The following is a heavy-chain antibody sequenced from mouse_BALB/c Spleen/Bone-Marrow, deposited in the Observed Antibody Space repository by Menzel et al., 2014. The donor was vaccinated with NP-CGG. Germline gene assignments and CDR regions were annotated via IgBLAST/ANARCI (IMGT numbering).Heavy chain of an antibody. CDR3: ARSNGNYVLAY. D-gene: IGHD2-1*01. Sequence: VQLQQSGAELARPGASVKMSCKASGYTFTSYTMHWVKQRPGQGLEWIGYINPSSGYTNYNQKFKDKPTLTADKSSSTAYRQLSSLTSEDSAVYYCARSNGNYVLAYWGQGTLVTVSA. CDR2: INPSSGYT. CDR1: GYTFTSYT. V-gene: IGHV1-4*01. J-gene: IGHJ3*01.